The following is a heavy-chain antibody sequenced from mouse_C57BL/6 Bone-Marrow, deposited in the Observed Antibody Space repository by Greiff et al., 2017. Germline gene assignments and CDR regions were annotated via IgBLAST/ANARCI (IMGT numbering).Heavy chain of an antibody. CDR2: IDPENGDT. CDR3: TTIKETGNYFDY. CDR1: GFNIKDDY. Sequence: EVKLVESGAELVRPGASVKLSCTASGFNIKDDYMHWVKQRPEQGLEWIGWIDPENGDTEYASKFQGKATITADTSSNTAYLQLSSMTSEDTAVYYCTTIKETGNYFDYWGQGTTLTVSS. J-gene: IGHJ2*01. V-gene: IGHV14-4*01. D-gene: IGHD4-1*01.